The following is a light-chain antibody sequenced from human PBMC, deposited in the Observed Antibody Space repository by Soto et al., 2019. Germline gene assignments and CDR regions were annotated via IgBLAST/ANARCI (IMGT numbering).Light chain of an antibody. CDR3: CSYAGANTF. J-gene: IGLJ1*01. CDR2: ESS. Sequence: QSALAQPASVSGSPGQSITISCTGTSSDVGSYNLVSWYQQHPGKAPKLLFFESSKRPSGVSNRFSGSKSGNTASLTISGLQSEDEADYYCCSYAGANTFFGTETKVTVL. CDR1: SSDVGSYNL. V-gene: IGLV2-23*03.